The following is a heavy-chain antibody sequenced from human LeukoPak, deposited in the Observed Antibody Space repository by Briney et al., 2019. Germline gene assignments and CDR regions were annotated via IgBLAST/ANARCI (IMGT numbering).Heavy chain of an antibody. CDR1: GFTFSSYA. Sequence: GGSLRLPCAASGFTFSSYAMHWVRQAPGKGLEWVAVISYDGSNKYYADSVEGRFTISRDNSKNTLYLQMNSLRAEDTAVYYCARVATTRDIDYWGQGTLVTVSS. CDR3: ARVATTRDIDY. J-gene: IGHJ4*02. V-gene: IGHV3-30*04. CDR2: ISYDGSNK. D-gene: IGHD5-24*01.